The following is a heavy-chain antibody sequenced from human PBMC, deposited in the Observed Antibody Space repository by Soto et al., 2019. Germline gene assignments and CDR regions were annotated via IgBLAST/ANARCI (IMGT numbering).Heavy chain of an antibody. V-gene: IGHV1-46*01. J-gene: IGHJ4*02. Sequence: QVQLVQSGAEVKKPGASVKVSCKASGYTFTSYYMHWVRQAPGQGIEWMGIINPSGGSTSYAQKFQGRVTMTRDTSTSTVYMELSSLRSEDTAVYYCARDFGGDYVLGYWGQGTLVTVSS. CDR3: ARDFGGDYVLGY. CDR2: INPSGGST. CDR1: GYTFTSYY. D-gene: IGHD4-17*01.